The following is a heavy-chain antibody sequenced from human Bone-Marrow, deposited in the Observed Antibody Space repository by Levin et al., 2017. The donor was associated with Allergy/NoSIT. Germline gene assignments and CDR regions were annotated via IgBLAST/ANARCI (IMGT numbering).Heavy chain of an antibody. CDR3: PSGRDLRTCVQEWHPYFMF. D-gene: IGHD3-3*01. V-gene: IGHV1-18*01. CDR2: VSPYDDST. CDR1: GDSFVGYG. J-gene: IGHJ1*01. Sequence: VASVKVSCRASGDSFVGYGVSWVRQAPGQGLEWVGWVSPYDDSTKYAEKFHGRVSMTTDTPARTAYMELRSLRSDDTAIYYCPSGRDLRTCVQEWHPYFMFWGPGTLVAVSS.